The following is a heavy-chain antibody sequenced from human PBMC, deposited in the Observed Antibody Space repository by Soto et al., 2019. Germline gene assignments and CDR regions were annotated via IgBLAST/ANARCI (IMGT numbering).Heavy chain of an antibody. CDR3: TRDRGRRYNDGRGYYYSAY. V-gene: IGHV1-69*01. J-gene: IGHJ4*02. D-gene: IGHD3-22*01. CDR2: FIPIFGTT. CDR1: GGTFSSYA. Sequence: QVHLVQSGAEVKKPGSSVKVSCKASGGTFSSYAISWVRQAPGQGLEWMGGFIPIFGTTNYAPKFQGSVTITADESTSTAYMELSSLRSEDTAVYYCTRDRGRRYNDGRGYYYSAYWGQGTLVTVSS.